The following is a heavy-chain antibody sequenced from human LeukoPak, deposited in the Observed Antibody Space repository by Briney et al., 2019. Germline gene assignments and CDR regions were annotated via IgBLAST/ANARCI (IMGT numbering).Heavy chain of an antibody. CDR2: IYSGGST. V-gene: IGHV3-66*02. CDR1: GFTVSSNY. CDR3: ARDALSGSYDY. J-gene: IGHJ4*02. Sequence: PGGSLRLSCAASGFTVSSNYMSWVRQAPGKGLEWVSVIYSGGSTYYADSVKGRFTISRDNSKNTLYLQMNSLRAEDTAVYYCARDALSGSYDYWGQGTLVTVSS. D-gene: IGHD1-26*01.